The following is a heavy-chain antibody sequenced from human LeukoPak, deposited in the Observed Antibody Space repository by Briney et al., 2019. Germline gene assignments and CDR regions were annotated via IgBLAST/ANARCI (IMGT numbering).Heavy chain of an antibody. D-gene: IGHD3-22*01. J-gene: IGHJ4*02. CDR3: AKVYDSSGYYYVTHDYFDY. CDR1: GFTFSSYA. CDR2: ISYDGSNK. Sequence: GGSLRLSCAASGFTFSSYAMHWVRQAPGKGLEWVAVISYDGSNKYYADSVKGRFTISRDNSKNTLYLQMNSLRAEDTAVYYCAKVYDSSGYYYVTHDYFDYWGQGTLVTVSS. V-gene: IGHV3-30*04.